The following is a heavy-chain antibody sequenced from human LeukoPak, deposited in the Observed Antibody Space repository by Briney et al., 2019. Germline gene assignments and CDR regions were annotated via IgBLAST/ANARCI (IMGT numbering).Heavy chain of an antibody. Sequence: GGSLRLSCAASGFTFSSYSMNWVRQAPGKGLEWVSSISSSSSYIYYADSVKGRFTISRDNAKNSLYLQMNSLRAGDTAVYYCARDRVKVFQHWGQGTLVTVSS. J-gene: IGHJ1*01. CDR2: ISSSSSYI. CDR1: GFTFSSYS. CDR3: ARDRVKVFQH. D-gene: IGHD2-21*01. V-gene: IGHV3-21*01.